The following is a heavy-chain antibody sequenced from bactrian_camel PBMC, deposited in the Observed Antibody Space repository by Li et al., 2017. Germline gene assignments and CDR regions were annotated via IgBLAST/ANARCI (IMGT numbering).Heavy chain of an antibody. CDR1: GFIFSPYA. J-gene: IGHJ4*01. CDR2: IQSVGGIT. V-gene: IGHV3S31*01. Sequence: VQLVESGGGLVQSGGSLRLSCAASGFIFSPYAMSWVRQAPGRGLEWVSSIQSVGGITYYVDSVKGRFTISRDNAKNTLFLQMISLESEDTALYYCAAGPWYTDEYKYWGQGTQVTVS. CDR3: AAGPWYTDEYKY. D-gene: IGHD6*01.